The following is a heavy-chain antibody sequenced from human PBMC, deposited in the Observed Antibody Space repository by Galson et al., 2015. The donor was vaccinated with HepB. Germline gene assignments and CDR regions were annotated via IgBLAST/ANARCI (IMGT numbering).Heavy chain of an antibody. V-gene: IGHV3-23*01. CDR3: AREFEVVAPYLDY. J-gene: IGHJ4*02. CDR2: ITGSSGDT. CDR1: GFTFSAFT. Sequence: SLRLSCAASGFTFSAFTMSWVRQAPGKGLEWVSAITGSSGDTYYADSVKGRFIISRDSSKNTLYLQMNSLRAEDTAVYYCAREFEVVAPYLDYRAPVTLLTVSS. D-gene: IGHD3-10*01.